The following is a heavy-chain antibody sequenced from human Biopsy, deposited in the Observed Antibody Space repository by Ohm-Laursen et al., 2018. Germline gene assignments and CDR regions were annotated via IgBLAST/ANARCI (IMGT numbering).Heavy chain of an antibody. J-gene: IGHJ4*02. CDR2: FAPENGKT. CDR3: AADINVWNVNY. CDR1: GYAVTEFS. V-gene: IGHV1-24*01. D-gene: IGHD1-1*01. Sequence: ASVTASCKVSGYAVTEFSMHWVRQAPGKGLEWMGGFAPENGKTMYAQKFQGRVTMTEDTSTDTAYMELSSLRSEDTAVYYCAADINVWNVNYWGQGTQVTVSS.